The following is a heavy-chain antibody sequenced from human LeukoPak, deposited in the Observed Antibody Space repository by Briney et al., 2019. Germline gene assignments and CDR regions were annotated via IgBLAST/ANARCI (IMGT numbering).Heavy chain of an antibody. CDR3: ARQFDYDILQFLGFDP. CDR1: GGSISSSSYY. V-gene: IGHV4-39*01. CDR2: IYYSGST. Sequence: MSSETLSLTCTVSGGSISSSSYYWGWIRQPPGKGLEWIGSIYYSGSTYYNPSLKSRVTISVDTSKNQFSLKLSSVTAADTAVYYCARQFDYDILQFLGFDPWGQGTLVTVSS. J-gene: IGHJ5*02. D-gene: IGHD3-9*01.